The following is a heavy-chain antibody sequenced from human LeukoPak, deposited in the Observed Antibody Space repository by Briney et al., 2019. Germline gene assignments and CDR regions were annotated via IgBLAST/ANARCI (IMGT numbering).Heavy chain of an antibody. CDR1: GGSTSSGSYY. CDR3: ARVIGGQGSSSWYPAVYFDY. D-gene: IGHD6-13*01. Sequence: TSSETLSLTCTVSGGSTSSGSYYRRWIRQPPGKGLEWIGYIYYSGSTYYNPSLKSRVTISVDTSKNQFSLKLSSVTAADTAVYYCARVIGGQGSSSWYPAVYFDYWGQGTLVTVSS. J-gene: IGHJ4*02. V-gene: IGHV4-30-4*01. CDR2: IYYSGST.